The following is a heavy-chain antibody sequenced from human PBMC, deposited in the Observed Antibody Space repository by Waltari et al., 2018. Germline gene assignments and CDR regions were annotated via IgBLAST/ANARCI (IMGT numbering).Heavy chain of an antibody. V-gene: IGHV4-34*01. D-gene: IGHD5-18*01. CDR2: INHFGRA. J-gene: IGHJ4*02. CDR3: AKNAGDVVDTAMAI. CDR1: GGSLSGYY. Sequence: QVQLQQWGAGLLKPSETLSLTCAVYGGSLSGYYWSWIRQPPGKGLEWIGEINHFGRANSNPSLKSRVTISEDAPKKRVSLQWTSVAAADTAVYYWAKNAGDVVDTAMAIWGQGTLVTVSS.